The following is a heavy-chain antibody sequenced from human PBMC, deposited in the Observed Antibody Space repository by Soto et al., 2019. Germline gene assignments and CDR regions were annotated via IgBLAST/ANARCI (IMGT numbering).Heavy chain of an antibody. Sequence: PSETLSLTCTVSGGSISSSSYYWGWIRQPPGKGLEWIGSIYYSGSTYYNPSLKSRVTISVDTSKNQFSLKLSSVTAADTAVYYCARLKYSSSWRTSTRYYYYYYGMDVWGQGTTVTVSS. CDR1: GGSISSSSYY. CDR3: ARLKYSSSWRTSTRYYYYYYGMDV. D-gene: IGHD6-13*01. CDR2: IYYSGST. J-gene: IGHJ6*02. V-gene: IGHV4-39*01.